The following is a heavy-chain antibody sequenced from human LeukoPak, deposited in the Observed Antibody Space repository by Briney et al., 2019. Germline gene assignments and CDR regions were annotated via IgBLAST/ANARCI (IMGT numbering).Heavy chain of an antibody. CDR2: INPNTGGT. J-gene: IGHJ4*02. CDR3: ARDVSASSGWFGDY. D-gene: IGHD6-19*01. CDR1: GYSFTGYY. Sequence: ASVKVSCKASGYSFTGYYLHWVRQSPGQGLEWMGWINPNTGGTNYAQTFQGRVTMTRDTSTRTAYMQLSSLRSDGTAVYYCARDVSASSGWFGDYWGQGNLITVSS. V-gene: IGHV1-2*02.